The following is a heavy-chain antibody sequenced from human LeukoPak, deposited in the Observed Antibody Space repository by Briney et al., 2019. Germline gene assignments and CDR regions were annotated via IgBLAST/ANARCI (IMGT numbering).Heavy chain of an antibody. CDR1: GFTFSSYA. CDR3: ARDLGGHYYDKIHYYGMDV. Sequence: PGRSLRLSCAASGFTFSSYAMHWVRQAPGRGLEWVAVISYDGINTYYADSVKGRFTISRDNSKNTLYLQMNSLRAEDTAVYYCARDLGGHYYDKIHYYGMDVWGQGTTVTVSS. J-gene: IGHJ6*02. V-gene: IGHV3-30-3*01. CDR2: ISYDGINT. D-gene: IGHD3-22*01.